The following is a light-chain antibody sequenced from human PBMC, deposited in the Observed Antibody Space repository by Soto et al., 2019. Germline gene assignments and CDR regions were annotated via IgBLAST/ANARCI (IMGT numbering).Light chain of an antibody. Sequence: IKMTQSPSSVSASIGDRVTPSLRPSQSIEKWLVWYQQKPGTAPKLLIYAASSLQSGVPSRFSGSGYGTDFTLTISSLQPEDFATYYCQQADSFPLSFDGGTKV. CDR2: AAS. CDR3: QQADSFPLS. V-gene: IGKV1-12*01. J-gene: IGKJ4*01. CDR1: QSIEKW.